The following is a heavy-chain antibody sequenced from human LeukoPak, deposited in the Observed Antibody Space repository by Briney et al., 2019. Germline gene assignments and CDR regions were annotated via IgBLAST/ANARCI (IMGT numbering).Heavy chain of an antibody. D-gene: IGHD3-3*01. CDR3: ARGPYLEHESGIFLDY. V-gene: IGHV3-23*01. Sequence: GESLRLSCEASGFTFDRQVMRWVRQAPGKGLEWVSGISARSGRTYYADSVKGRFTISRDNSKNTFFLQIKSLRVDDTAVYFCARGPYLEHESGIFLDYWGQGVLVTVSS. J-gene: IGHJ4*02. CDR2: ISARSGRT. CDR1: GFTFDRQV.